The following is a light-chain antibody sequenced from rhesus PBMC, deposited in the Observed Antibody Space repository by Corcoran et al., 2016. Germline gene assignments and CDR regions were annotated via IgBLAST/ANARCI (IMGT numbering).Light chain of an antibody. CDR2: KAS. J-gene: IGKJ4*01. V-gene: IGKV1-22*01. CDR3: LQYSSSPLT. CDR1: QSISSW. Sequence: DIQMTQSPSSLSASVGDTVTITCRASQSISSWLDWYQQKPGKAPKHLIYKASSLQSGVPSRFSGSGSGTDFTLTISSLQPEDFATYYCLQYSSSPLTFGGGTKVELK.